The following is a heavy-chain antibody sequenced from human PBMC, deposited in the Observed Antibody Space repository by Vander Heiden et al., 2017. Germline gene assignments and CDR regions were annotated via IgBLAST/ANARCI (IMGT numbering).Heavy chain of an antibody. CDR3: AKGTLRSCSGAVCYPFDY. CDR1: GFTFRSHA. Sequence: EVQLLESGGGLVQPGGSLRLSCAASGFTFRSHAMGWVRQAPGKGLESVSVITSDGSATAYADSVKGHFTISRDNSKNTLYLQMNSLRVEDTAVYYCAKGTLRSCSGAVCYPFDYWGQGNLVTVSS. J-gene: IGHJ4*02. D-gene: IGHD2-15*01. CDR2: ITSDGSAT. V-gene: IGHV3-23*01.